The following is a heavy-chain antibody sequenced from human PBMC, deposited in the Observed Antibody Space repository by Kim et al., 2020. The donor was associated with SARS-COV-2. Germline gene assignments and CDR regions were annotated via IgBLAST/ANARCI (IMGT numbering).Heavy chain of an antibody. CDR3: ARDEGASSYDFWSGYYTGSLLAFDI. Sequence: ASVKVSCKASGYTFTSYGISWVRQAPGQGLEWMGWISAYNGNTNYAQKLQGRVTMTTDTSTSTAYMELRSLRSDDTAVYYCARDEGASSYDFWSGYYTGSLLAFDIWGQGTMVTVSS. CDR1: GYTFTSYG. D-gene: IGHD3-3*01. J-gene: IGHJ3*02. V-gene: IGHV1-18*01. CDR2: ISAYNGNT.